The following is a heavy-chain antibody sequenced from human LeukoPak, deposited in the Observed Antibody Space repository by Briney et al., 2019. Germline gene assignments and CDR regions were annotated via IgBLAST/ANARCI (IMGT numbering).Heavy chain of an antibody. Sequence: PGESLKISCQGSGFSFTNYWIGWVRQMPGKGLEWVGIIYPGDSDTRYSTSFQGQVTISADKSISTAYLQWSSLKASDTAMYYCARQRYHYDSSGDYPPQSDEAFDVWGQGTMVTVSS. CDR2: IYPGDSDT. J-gene: IGHJ3*01. V-gene: IGHV5-51*01. CDR3: ARQRYHYDSSGDYPPQSDEAFDV. D-gene: IGHD3-22*01. CDR1: GFSFTNYW.